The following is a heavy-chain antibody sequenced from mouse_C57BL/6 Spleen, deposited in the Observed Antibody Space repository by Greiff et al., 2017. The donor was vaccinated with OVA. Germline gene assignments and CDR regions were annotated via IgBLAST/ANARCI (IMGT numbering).Heavy chain of an antibody. D-gene: IGHD4-1*01. CDR1: GYAFSSYW. J-gene: IGHJ2*01. V-gene: IGHV1-80*01. CDR3: ARLTGTRDFDY. Sequence: VKLQESGAELVKPGASVKISCKASGYAFSSYWMNWVKQRPGKGLEWIGQIYPGDGDTNYNGKFKGKATLAADKSSSTAYMQLSSLTSEDSAVYFCARLTGTRDFDYWGQGTTLTVSS. CDR2: IYPGDGDT.